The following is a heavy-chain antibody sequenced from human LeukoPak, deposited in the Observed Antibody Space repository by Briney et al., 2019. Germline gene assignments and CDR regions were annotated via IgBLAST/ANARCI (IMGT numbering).Heavy chain of an antibody. Sequence: ASVNVSCKASGYTFTSYFMHWVRQAPGQGLEWMGIISASGGSTSFAQRLQGRVTMTRNTYTSTVYMELSTLRSEDTSVYYCAGHSSGGRYLDYWGQGTLVTVSS. CDR2: ISASGGST. CDR1: GYTFTSYF. CDR3: AGHSSGGRYLDY. V-gene: IGHV1-46*01. D-gene: IGHD2-15*01. J-gene: IGHJ4*02.